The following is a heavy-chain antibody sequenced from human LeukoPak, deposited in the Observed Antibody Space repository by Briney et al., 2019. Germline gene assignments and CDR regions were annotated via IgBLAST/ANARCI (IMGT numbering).Heavy chain of an antibody. V-gene: IGHV4-4*07. CDR2: IYRTGTT. Sequence: SETLSLTCTVSGDSISDYYWTWIRQSAEKGLEWIGRIYRTGTTNYNPSLKSRLTMSIDTSKNQFSLRLTSVTAADTAVYYCARGFARLGSYDFWGQGTLVTVSS. D-gene: IGHD3-10*01. CDR3: ARGFARLGSYDF. J-gene: IGHJ4*02. CDR1: GDSISDYY.